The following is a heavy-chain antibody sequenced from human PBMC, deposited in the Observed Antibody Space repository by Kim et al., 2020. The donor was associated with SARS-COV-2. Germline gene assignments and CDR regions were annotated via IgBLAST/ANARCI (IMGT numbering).Heavy chain of an antibody. CDR2: IVPSGGNT. Sequence: GGSLRLSCAVSGFTFRDSAMSWVRQAPGKGLEWVSGIVPSGGNTYYLGSVRGRFTISRDNSKNILYLQMSRLRVDDTAAYFCAKSGRCDSPNCHNYYYYYYMDAWGRGTTVTVSS. CDR3: AKSGRCDSPNCHNYYYYYYMDA. V-gene: IGHV3-23*01. CDR1: GFTFRDSA. J-gene: IGHJ6*03. D-gene: IGHD1-26*01.